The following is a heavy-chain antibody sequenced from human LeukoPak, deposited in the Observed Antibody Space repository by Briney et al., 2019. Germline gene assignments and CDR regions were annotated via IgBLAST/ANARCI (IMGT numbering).Heavy chain of an antibody. CDR1: GFTFSSYG. V-gene: IGHV3-30*02. Sequence: GGSLRLSCAASGFTFSSYGMHWVRQAPGKGLEWVAFIRYDGSNKYYADSVKGRFTISRDNSNNTLYLQMNSLRAEDTAVYYCAKDGFPFDILTGYYGQFDYWGQGTLVTVSS. J-gene: IGHJ4*02. CDR2: IRYDGSNK. D-gene: IGHD3-9*01. CDR3: AKDGFPFDILTGYYGQFDY.